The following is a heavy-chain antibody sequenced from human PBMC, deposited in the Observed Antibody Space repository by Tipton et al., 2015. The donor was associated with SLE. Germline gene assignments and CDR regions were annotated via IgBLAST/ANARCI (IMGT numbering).Heavy chain of an antibody. J-gene: IGHJ4*02. CDR2: INPGGGST. Sequence: QVQLVQSGAEVKKPGASVKVSCKASGYTFTSYHMHWVRQAPGQGLEWMGIINPGGGSTSYAQKFKGRVTMSRDTSTSTVYMELSSLRSEDTAVYYCCSIGGYDDRWGQGTLVTVSS. V-gene: IGHV1-46*01. D-gene: IGHD5-12*01. CDR1: GYTFTSYH. CDR3: CSIGGYDDR.